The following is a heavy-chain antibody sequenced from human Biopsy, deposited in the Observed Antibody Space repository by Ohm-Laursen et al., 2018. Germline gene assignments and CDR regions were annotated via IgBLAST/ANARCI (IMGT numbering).Heavy chain of an antibody. CDR2: ISPNTGNT. V-gene: IGHV1-8*01. D-gene: IGHD1-26*01. CDR3: ARWETTLGRSLDS. Sequence: ASVKVSCKASGYTFTSHDINWVRQATGQGLEWMGWISPNTGNTVYAQRFQDRVTMTSDTSTGTAYMGLTSLTSDDTAVYFCARWETTLGRSLDSWGQGTLVAVSS. CDR1: GYTFTSHD. J-gene: IGHJ4*02.